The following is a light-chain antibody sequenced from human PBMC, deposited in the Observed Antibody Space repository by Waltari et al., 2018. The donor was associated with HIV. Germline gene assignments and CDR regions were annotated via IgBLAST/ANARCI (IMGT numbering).Light chain of an antibody. CDR1: SSDVGNYNY. CDR2: EVT. J-gene: IGLJ3*02. V-gene: IGLV2-8*01. CDR3: SSYAATNTLV. Sequence: QSALTQPPSASGSPGQSVTISCTGTSSDVGNYNYVSWYQQHPGKAPKLMIYEVTKRPSGVPERFSGSKSGNTASLTVSGLQAEDEAEYYCSSYAATNTLVFGGGTKVTVL.